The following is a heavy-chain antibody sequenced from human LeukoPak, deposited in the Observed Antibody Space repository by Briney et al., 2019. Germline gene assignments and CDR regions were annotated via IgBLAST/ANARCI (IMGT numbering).Heavy chain of an antibody. J-gene: IGHJ4*02. Sequence: GGSLRLSCAASGFTFSSYAMSWVRQAPGKGLEWVSAISGSGGSTYYADSVKGWFTISRDNSKNTLYLQMNSLRAEDTAVYYCAKDERYSSSLGEFDCWGQGTLITVSS. CDR1: GFTFSSYA. CDR3: AKDERYSSSLGEFDC. CDR2: ISGSGGST. V-gene: IGHV3-23*01. D-gene: IGHD6-13*01.